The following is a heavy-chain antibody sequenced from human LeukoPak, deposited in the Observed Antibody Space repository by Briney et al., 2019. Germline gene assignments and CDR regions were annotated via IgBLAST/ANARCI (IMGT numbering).Heavy chain of an antibody. CDR1: GGSIGSGRYY. V-gene: IGHV4-39*01. D-gene: IGHD2-2*01. CDR3: ARNITSLIPAGSFDY. J-gene: IGHJ4*02. CDR2: IYNSWST. Sequence: PSETLSLTCTVSGGSIGSGRYYWAWIRQPPGKGLEWIGSIYNSWSTSYNPSLKSRVAMSVDTSKNQFSLRLSSVTAADTAVYYCARNITSLIPAGSFDYRGQGTLGAVSS.